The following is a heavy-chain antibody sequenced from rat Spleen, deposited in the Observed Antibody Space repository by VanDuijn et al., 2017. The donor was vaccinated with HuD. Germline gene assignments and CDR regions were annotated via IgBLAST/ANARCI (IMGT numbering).Heavy chain of an antibody. CDR3: STGFYSGDGRY. D-gene: IGHD1-1*01. CDR2: ITNTGSST. V-gene: IGHV5-31*01. CDR1: GFTFNNYW. J-gene: IGHJ2*01. Sequence: EVQLVESGGGLVQPGRSLKLSCVASGFTFNNYWMTWIRQAPGKGLEWVASITNTGSSTYYPDSVKGRFTISRDNAKSTLYLQMDSLRSEDTATYYCSTGFYSGDGRYWGQGVMVTVSS.